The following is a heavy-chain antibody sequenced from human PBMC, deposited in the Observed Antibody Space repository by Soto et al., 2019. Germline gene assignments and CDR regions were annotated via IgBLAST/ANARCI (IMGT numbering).Heavy chain of an antibody. CDR1: GYTFTSYG. D-gene: IGHD6-13*01. CDR3: ARDRVRQQLVYDWFDP. V-gene: IGHV1-18*01. CDR2: ISAYNGNT. Sequence: QVQLVQSGAEVKKPGASVKVSCKASGYTFTSYGISWVRQAPGQGLEWMGWISAYNGNTNYAQKLQGRVTMTTDTSTSTVYMELRGLRSDDTAGYNCARDRVRQQLVYDWFDPWGQGTPVTVSS. J-gene: IGHJ5*02.